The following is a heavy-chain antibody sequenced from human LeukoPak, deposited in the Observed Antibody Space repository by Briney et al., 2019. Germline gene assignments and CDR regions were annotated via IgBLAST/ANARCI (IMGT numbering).Heavy chain of an antibody. Sequence: GGSLRLSCAASGFTFSSYGMHWVRQAPGKGLEWVAVISYDGSNKYYADSVKGRFTISRDNSKNTLYLQMNSLRAEDTAVYYCASEREYQLDPDYYFDYWGQGTLVTVSS. J-gene: IGHJ4*02. CDR1: GFTFSSYG. CDR2: ISYDGSNK. V-gene: IGHV3-30*03. CDR3: ASEREYQLDPDYYFDY. D-gene: IGHD2-2*01.